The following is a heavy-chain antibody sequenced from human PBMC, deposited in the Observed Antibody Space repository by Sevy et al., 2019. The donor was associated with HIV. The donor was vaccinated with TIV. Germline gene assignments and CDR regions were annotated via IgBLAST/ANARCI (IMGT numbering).Heavy chain of an antibody. V-gene: IGHV3-30*02. CDR3: AKNTAAAGAGGFDY. J-gene: IGHJ4*02. D-gene: IGHD6-13*01. CDR1: GFTFSHYG. Sequence: GGSLRLSCAASGFTFSHYGMHWVRQAPGKGLEWVSFIHFDGSDISYSDSVKGRFTISRDNSRNTFYLQMTSLRGEDTALYFCAKNTAAAGAGGFDYWGQGTLVTVSS. CDR2: IHFDGSDI.